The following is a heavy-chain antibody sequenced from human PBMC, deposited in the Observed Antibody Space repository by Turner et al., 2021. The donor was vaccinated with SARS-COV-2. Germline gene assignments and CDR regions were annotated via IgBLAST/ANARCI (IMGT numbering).Heavy chain of an antibody. V-gene: IGHV3-30*18. D-gene: IGHD3-10*02. Sequence: QVQLVESGGGVVQPGRSLRLSCAATGFYFSSYGMHWVRQAPGKGLEWVAVISYDGSNKYYVDSVKGRFTISRDNSKNTLYLQMNSLRAEDTAVYYCAKMMFGGWSGFDYWGQGTLVTVSS. CDR1: GFYFSSYG. CDR3: AKMMFGGWSGFDY. CDR2: ISYDGSNK. J-gene: IGHJ4*02.